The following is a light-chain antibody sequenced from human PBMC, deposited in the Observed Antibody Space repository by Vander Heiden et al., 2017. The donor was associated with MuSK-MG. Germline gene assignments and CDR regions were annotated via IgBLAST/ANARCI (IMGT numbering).Light chain of an antibody. CDR2: QDN. J-gene: IGLJ2*01. V-gene: IGLV3-1*01. CDR1: KLGEKY. Sequence: SYELIQPPSLSVSPGQTARITCSGDKLGEKYVCWYQQKPGQSPVLVIYQDNRRPSGIPERFSGFNSRNTATLTISGTQALDEADYYCQAWDINTAVFGGGTKLTVL. CDR3: QAWDINTAV.